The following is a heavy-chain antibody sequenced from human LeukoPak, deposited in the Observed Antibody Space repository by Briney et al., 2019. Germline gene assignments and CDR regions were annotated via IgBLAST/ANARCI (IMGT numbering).Heavy chain of an antibody. CDR2: ISYDGSNK. D-gene: IGHD4-17*01. CDR3: ARAAMTTVTTAY. J-gene: IGHJ4*02. Sequence: GRSLRLSCAASGFTFSSYAMHWVRQAPGKGLEWVAVISYDGSNKYYADSVKGRFTISRDNSKNTLYLQMNSLRAEDTAVYYCARAAMTTVTTAYWGQGTLATVSS. V-gene: IGHV3-30*04. CDR1: GFTFSSYA.